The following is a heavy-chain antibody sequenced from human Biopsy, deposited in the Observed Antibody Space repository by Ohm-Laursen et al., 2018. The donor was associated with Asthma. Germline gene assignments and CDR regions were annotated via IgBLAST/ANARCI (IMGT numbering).Heavy chain of an antibody. CDR2: VGSDESYT. CDR3: ARDFSRAIMIGGGREHYFDF. J-gene: IGHJ4*02. CDR1: GFTFNYYS. V-gene: IGHV3-33*08. D-gene: IGHD3-16*01. Sequence: SLRLSCAASGFTFNYYSINWVRQVPGKGLEWVATVGSDESYTDHADSVKGRFTISRDNSKNTLHLQMNSLSPEDTAVYYCARDFSRAIMIGGGREHYFDFWGQGTLVTVSS.